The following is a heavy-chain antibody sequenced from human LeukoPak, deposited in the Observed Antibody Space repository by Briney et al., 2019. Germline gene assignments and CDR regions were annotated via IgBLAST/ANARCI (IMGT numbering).Heavy chain of an antibody. D-gene: IGHD1-1*01. CDR1: GDSIRSSGFC. Sequence: SETLSLTCTLSGDSIRSSGFCWGWIRQPPGKGLECVGVICDTGNTYYNPSLKSRVTISVDTSKNQFSLKLSSVTAADTAVYYCARGLYNWNDGDLFDYWGQGTLVTVSS. V-gene: IGHV4-39*07. J-gene: IGHJ4*02. CDR3: ARGLYNWNDGDLFDY. CDR2: ICDTGNT.